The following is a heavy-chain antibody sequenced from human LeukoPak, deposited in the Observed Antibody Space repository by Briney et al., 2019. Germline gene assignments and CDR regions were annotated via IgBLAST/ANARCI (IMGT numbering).Heavy chain of an antibody. CDR1: GFTFSSYA. D-gene: IGHD5-18*01. Sequence: QPGGSLRLSCAASGFTFSSYAMHWVRQAPGKGLEWVAVISYDGSNKYYADSVKGRFTISRDNSKNTLYLQMNSLRAEDTAVYYCANADTAMVQGPDYWGQGTLVTVSS. CDR3: ANADTAMVQGPDY. J-gene: IGHJ4*02. CDR2: ISYDGSNK. V-gene: IGHV3-30-3*02.